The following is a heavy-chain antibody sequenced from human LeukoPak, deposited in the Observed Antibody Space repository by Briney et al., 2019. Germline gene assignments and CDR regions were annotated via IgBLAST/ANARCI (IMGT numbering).Heavy chain of an antibody. CDR1: GFTFSSYA. V-gene: IGHV3-23*01. CDR3: AKFTIFGVARYHYMDV. D-gene: IGHD3-3*01. J-gene: IGHJ6*03. Sequence: GGSLRLSCAASGFTFSSYAMSSVRQAPGKGLEWVSAISGSGGSTYYADSVKGRFTISRDNSKNTLYLQMNNLRAEDTAVYYCAKFTIFGVARYHYMDVWGKGTTVTVSS. CDR2: ISGSGGST.